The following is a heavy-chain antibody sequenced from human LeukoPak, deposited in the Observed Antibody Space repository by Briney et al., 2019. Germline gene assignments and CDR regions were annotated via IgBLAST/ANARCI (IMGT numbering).Heavy chain of an antibody. D-gene: IGHD2-2*01. Sequence: SETLSLTCAVYGGSFSGYYWSWIRQPPGKGLEWIGEINHSGSTNYNPSLKSRVTISVDTSKNQFSLKLSSVTAADTAVYYCARVVPAAIGPYYFDYWGQGTLVTVSS. CDR2: INHSGST. CDR3: ARVVPAAIGPYYFDY. CDR1: GGSFSGYY. J-gene: IGHJ4*02. V-gene: IGHV4-34*01.